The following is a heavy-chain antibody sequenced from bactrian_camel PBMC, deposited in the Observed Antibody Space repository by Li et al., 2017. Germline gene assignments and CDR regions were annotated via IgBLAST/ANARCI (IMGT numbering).Heavy chain of an antibody. CDR2: MVSSGGSD. CDR1: GFTFSKYD. J-gene: IGHJ4*01. V-gene: IGHV3S40*01. CDR3: ATLSWGGGYYSPYYND. Sequence: VQLVESGGGLVQPGGSLRRSCAASGFTFSKYDIHWVRQAPGKGLEWVGMVSSGGSDYYADSVKARFTISRDNAKNTVALQLNSLETEDTGMYYCATLSWGGGYYSPYYNDWGQGTQVTVS. D-gene: IGHD2*01.